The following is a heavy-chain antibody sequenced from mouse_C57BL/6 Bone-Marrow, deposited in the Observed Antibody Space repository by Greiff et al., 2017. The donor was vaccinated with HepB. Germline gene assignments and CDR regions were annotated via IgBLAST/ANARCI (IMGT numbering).Heavy chain of an antibody. Sequence: VKLQQPGAELVRPGSSVKLSCKASGYTFTSYWMHWVKQRPIQGLEWIGNIDPSDSETHYNQKFKDKATLTVDKSSSTAYMQLSSLTSEDSAVYYCARPSSGYVRFAYWGQGTLVTVSA. CDR3: ARPSSGYVRFAY. D-gene: IGHD3-2*02. CDR2: IDPSDSET. CDR1: GYTFTSYW. V-gene: IGHV1-52*01. J-gene: IGHJ3*01.